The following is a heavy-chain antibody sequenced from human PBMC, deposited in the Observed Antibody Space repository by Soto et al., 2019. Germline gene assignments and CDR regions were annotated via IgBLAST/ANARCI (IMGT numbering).Heavy chain of an antibody. CDR2: INHSGST. CDR3: ASRYYDFWSGYYAHH. Sequence: PSETLSLTCAVYGGSFSGYYWSWIRQPPGKGLEWIGEINHSGSTNYNPSLKSRVTISVDTSKNQFSLKLSSVTAADTAVYYCASRYYDFWSGYYAHHWGQGTLVTVSS. V-gene: IGHV4-34*01. CDR1: GGSFSGYY. J-gene: IGHJ5*02. D-gene: IGHD3-3*01.